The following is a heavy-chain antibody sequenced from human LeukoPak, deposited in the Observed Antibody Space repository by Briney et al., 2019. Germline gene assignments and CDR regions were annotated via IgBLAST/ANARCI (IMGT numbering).Heavy chain of an antibody. D-gene: IGHD2-21*02. V-gene: IGHV4-4*07. CDR1: GGSFSGYY. Sequence: PSETLSLTCAVYGGSFSGYYWSWIRQPAGKGLEWIGRIYTSGSTNYNPSLKSRVTMSVDTSKNQFSLKLSSVTAADTAVYYCARDWSHLAYCGGDCYYNWFDPWGQGTLVTVSS. CDR2: IYTSGST. J-gene: IGHJ5*02. CDR3: ARDWSHLAYCGGDCYYNWFDP.